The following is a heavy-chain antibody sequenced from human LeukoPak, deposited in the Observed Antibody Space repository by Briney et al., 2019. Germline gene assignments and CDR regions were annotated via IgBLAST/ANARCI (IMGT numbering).Heavy chain of an antibody. CDR2: INPNSGGT. CDR1: GYTFIGYY. V-gene: IGHV1-2*02. Sequence: ASVKVSCKASGYTFIGYYMHCVREAPGQGLEWMGWINPNSGGTNYAQKFQGRVTMTRDTSISTAYMELSRLRSDDTAVYYCAQSPYSSGWLLYWGQGTLVTVSS. J-gene: IGHJ4*02. CDR3: AQSPYSSGWLLY. D-gene: IGHD6-19*01.